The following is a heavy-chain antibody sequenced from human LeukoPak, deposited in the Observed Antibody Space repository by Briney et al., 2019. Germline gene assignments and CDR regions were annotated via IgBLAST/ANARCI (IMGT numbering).Heavy chain of an antibody. CDR3: ARLHCSSTSCYQDY. CDR1: GGTFSSYA. V-gene: IGHV1-69*05. D-gene: IGHD2-2*01. CDR2: IIPIFGTA. Sequence: SVKVSCKASGGTFSSYAISWVRQAPGQGLEWMGGIIPIFGTANYEQKFQGRVTITTDESTSTANMELSSLRSEDTAVYYCARLHCSSTSCYQDYWGQGTLVTVSS. J-gene: IGHJ4*02.